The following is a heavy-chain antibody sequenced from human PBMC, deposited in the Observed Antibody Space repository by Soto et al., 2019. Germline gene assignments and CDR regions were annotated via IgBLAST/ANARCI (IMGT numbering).Heavy chain of an antibody. V-gene: IGHV4-30-4*01. CDR3: ARDEYQLLSSVSWFDS. D-gene: IGHD2-2*01. CDR2: IYHTGNT. J-gene: IGHJ5*01. Sequence: SETLSLTCTVSGGSISDDSYWSWIRQTPGKGLEWIGYIYHTGNTYYNPSLRSRVSISVDKSKSQFSLKLISVTAADTAVYFCARDEYQLLSSVSWFDSWGQGTLVTVSS. CDR1: GGSISDDSY.